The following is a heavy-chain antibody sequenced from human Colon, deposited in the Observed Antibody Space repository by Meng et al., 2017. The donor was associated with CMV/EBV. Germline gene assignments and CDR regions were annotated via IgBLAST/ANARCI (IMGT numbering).Heavy chain of an antibody. CDR2: LNHSGST. CDR1: GGSFNAYS. J-gene: IGHJ4*02. Sequence: HGQLQQGGAGRLNASESLSLTCPISGGSFNAYSFTWIRQSPGKGLEWIGELNHSGSTNYNPSLKSRVTISIDTSKRHFSLRLTSVTAADTAVYYCARGRNGWLLPLDSWGQGTLVTVSS. CDR3: ARGRNGWLLPLDS. D-gene: IGHD3-3*01. V-gene: IGHV4-34*01.